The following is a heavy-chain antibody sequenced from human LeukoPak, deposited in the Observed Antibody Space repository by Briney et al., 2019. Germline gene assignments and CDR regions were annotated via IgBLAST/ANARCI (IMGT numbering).Heavy chain of an antibody. V-gene: IGHV3-73*01. D-gene: IGHD4-23*01. J-gene: IGHJ4*02. CDR3: TRTTVVTAAFDY. CDR2: IRSKTKDYAT. Sequence: GGPLRLSCAASGFTISGSAMHWVRQAPGEGLEWVGRIRSKTKDYATAYAASVTGRFTVSRDDSKNTAYLQMNSLKTEDTAVYYCTRTTVVTAAFDYWGQGTLVTVSS. CDR1: GFTISGSA.